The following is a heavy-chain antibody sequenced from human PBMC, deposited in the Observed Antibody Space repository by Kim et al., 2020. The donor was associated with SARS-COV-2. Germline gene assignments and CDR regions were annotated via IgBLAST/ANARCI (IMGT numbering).Heavy chain of an antibody. V-gene: IGHV5-51*01. CDR2: IYPGDSDT. CDR3: ARIDGYNWNYEAEAFDI. Sequence: ESLKISCKGSGYSFTSYWIGWVRQMPGKGLEWMGIIYPGDSDTRYSPSFQGQVTLSADKSISTAYLQWSSLKASDTAMYYRARIDGYNWNYEAEAFDIWGQETMVTVSS. CDR1: GYSFTSYW. D-gene: IGHD1-7*01. J-gene: IGHJ3*02.